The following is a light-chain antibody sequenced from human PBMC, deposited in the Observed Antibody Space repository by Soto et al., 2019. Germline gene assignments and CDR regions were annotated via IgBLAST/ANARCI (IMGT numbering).Light chain of an antibody. CDR2: DVN. CDR3: SSYTSSSTRV. CDR1: SSDVGGYNY. Sequence: QSALTQPASVSGSPGQSITISCTGTSSDVGGYNYVSWYQQLPGKAPKLMIYDVNNRPSGVSNRFSGSKSGNTASLTISGLQAEDEADYYCSSYTSSSTRVFGTGTKVTVL. V-gene: IGLV2-14*01. J-gene: IGLJ1*01.